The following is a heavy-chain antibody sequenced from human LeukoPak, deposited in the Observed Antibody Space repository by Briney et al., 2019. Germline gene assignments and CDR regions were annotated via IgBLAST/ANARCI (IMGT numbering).Heavy chain of an antibody. D-gene: IGHD6-19*01. Sequence: SETLSLTCNVSGASISSLYWTWIRQPPGKGLEWIGFVSYSGGTNYNPSLKSRLSMSIDTSKNQFSLNLRSVTASDTAVYYCARQGRGSGWFLPWGQGTLVTVSS. CDR2: VSYSGGT. CDR1: GASISSLY. V-gene: IGHV4-59*08. CDR3: ARQGRGSGWFLP. J-gene: IGHJ5*02.